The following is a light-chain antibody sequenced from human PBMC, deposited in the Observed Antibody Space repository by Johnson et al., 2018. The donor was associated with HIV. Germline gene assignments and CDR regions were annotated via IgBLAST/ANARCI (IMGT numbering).Light chain of an antibody. CDR2: DDI. V-gene: IGLV1-51*01. J-gene: IGLJ1*01. CDR3: GTWDSSLSAGEV. Sequence: QSVLTQPPSVSAAPGQKVTISCSGIGSNIGDNYVSWYQHLPGTAPRLLIYDDIKRPSGIPDRFSGSKSGTSATLGITGLQPGDEADYYCGTWDSSLSAGEVFGTGTKVTVL. CDR1: GSNIGDNY.